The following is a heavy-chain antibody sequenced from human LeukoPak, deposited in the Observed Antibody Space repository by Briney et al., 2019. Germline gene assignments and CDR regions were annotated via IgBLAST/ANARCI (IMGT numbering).Heavy chain of an antibody. Sequence: GGSLRLSCAASGFTFSGYSMNWVRQAPGKGLEWVSSISSSSSYIYYADSVKGRFTIPRDSAKNSLYLQMNSLRAEDTAVYYCARDLYCSSTSCYASWGQGTLVTVSS. D-gene: IGHD2-2*01. J-gene: IGHJ5*02. CDR3: ARDLYCSSTSCYAS. CDR1: GFTFSGYS. CDR2: ISSSSSYI. V-gene: IGHV3-21*01.